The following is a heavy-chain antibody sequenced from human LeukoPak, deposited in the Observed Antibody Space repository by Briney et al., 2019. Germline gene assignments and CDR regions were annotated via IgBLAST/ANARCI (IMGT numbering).Heavy chain of an antibody. CDR3: ARDHCSSTSCPNWFDP. D-gene: IGHD2-2*01. V-gene: IGHV4-4*07. J-gene: IGHJ5*02. Sequence: SETLSLTCTVSGGSISSYYWSWIRQPAGKGLEWIRRIYASGSTNYNPSLKSRVTMSVGTSKNQFSLKLSSVTAADTAVYYCARDHCSSTSCPNWFDPWGQGTLVTVSS. CDR1: GGSISSYY. CDR2: IYASGST.